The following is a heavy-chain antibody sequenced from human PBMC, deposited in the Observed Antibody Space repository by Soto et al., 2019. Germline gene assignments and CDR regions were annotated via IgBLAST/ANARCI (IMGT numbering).Heavy chain of an antibody. V-gene: IGHV1-69*12. CDR1: GGTFSSYA. D-gene: IGHD3-22*01. CDR2: IIPIFGTA. J-gene: IGHJ5*02. CDR3: ARDWGRTYYYDSSGYGWFDP. Sequence: QVQLVQSGAEVKKPGSSVKVSCKASGGTFSSYAISWVRQAPGQGLEWMGGIIPIFGTANYAQKFQGRVTITADESXXTXYXXLSSLRSEDTAVYYCARDWGRTYYYDSSGYGWFDPWGQGTLVTVSS.